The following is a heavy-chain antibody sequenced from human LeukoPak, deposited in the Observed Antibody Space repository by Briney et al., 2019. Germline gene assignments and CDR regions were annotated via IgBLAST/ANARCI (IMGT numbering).Heavy chain of an antibody. Sequence: GSLRLSCAASGFTISFYWMSWVRQAPGKGLEWVANINQVASEKNYVDSVKGRFTISRDNAKNSLYLQMNSVRAEDTAMYYCVRDGGYYGPDSWGQGALVSVSS. CDR3: VRDGGYYGPDS. V-gene: IGHV3-7*04. J-gene: IGHJ4*02. CDR2: INQVASEK. CDR1: GFTISFYW. D-gene: IGHD3-10*01.